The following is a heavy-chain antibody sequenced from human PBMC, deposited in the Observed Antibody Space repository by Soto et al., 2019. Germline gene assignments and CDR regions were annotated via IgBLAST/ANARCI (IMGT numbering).Heavy chain of an antibody. D-gene: IGHD3-16*01. CDR3: ESCIMITFGGVICYYGMDV. CDR1: GYTFTSYG. V-gene: IGHV1-18*01. Sequence: ASVKVSCKSSGYTFTSYGISWVRQAPGQGLEWMGWISAYNGDTNYAQKLQGRVTMTTDTSTSTAYMELRSLRSDDTAVYYCESCIMITFGGVICYYGMDVWGQGTTVTVSS. CDR2: ISAYNGDT. J-gene: IGHJ6*02.